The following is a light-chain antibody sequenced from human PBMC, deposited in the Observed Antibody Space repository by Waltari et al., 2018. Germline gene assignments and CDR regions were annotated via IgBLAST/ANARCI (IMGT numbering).Light chain of an antibody. CDR2: DVS. Sequence: QSALTQPASVSGSPGQSITISCTGTSSDVGNYKYVSWYQQKPGKAPKRMIYDVSNRPSGVSYRFSGSKSGNTASLTISGLQAEDEADYYCSSYTSSSSFVFGSGTTVTVL. CDR3: SSYTSSSSFV. CDR1: SSDVGNYKY. J-gene: IGLJ1*01. V-gene: IGLV2-14*03.